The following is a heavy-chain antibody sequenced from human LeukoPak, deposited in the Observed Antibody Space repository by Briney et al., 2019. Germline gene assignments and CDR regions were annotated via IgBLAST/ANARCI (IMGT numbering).Heavy chain of an antibody. J-gene: IGHJ4*02. CDR1: GFFFSLDA. Sequence: GGSLRLSCAASGFFFSLDALHWVRQAPGKGLEWVSVISNDGREEYYADSVKGRFTISRDNSKNTLYLQMNSLRPEDTAVYYCARQTYSSGWYGDSYYFDYWGQGTLVTVSS. D-gene: IGHD6-19*01. CDR3: ARQTYSSGWYGDSYYFDY. CDR2: ISNDGREE. V-gene: IGHV3-30*04.